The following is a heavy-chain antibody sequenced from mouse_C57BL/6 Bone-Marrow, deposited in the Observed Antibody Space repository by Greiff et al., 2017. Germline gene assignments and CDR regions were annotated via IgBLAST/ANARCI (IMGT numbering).Heavy chain of an antibody. J-gene: IGHJ4*01. D-gene: IGHD1-1*01. CDR2: ISNGGGST. CDR3: ASPSSPYYAMDY. CDR1: GFTFSDYY. Sequence: EVHLVESGGGLVQPGGSLKLSCAASGFTFSDYYMYWVRQTPEKRLEWVAYISNGGGSTYYPDTVQGRFTISRDNAKNPLYLQMSRLRSEYTAMYYCASPSSPYYAMDYWGQGTSVTVSS. V-gene: IGHV5-12*01.